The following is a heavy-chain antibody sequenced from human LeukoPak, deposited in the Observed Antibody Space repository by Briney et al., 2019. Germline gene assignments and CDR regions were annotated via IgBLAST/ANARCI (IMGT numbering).Heavy chain of an antibody. D-gene: IGHD5-18*01. CDR2: ISGSAHKI. Sequence: QSGGFLRLSCVASGITFSNYAVSWVRQAPEKGLDWVSVISGSAHKIRYADSVKGRFTISRDNSENIVYLQMNNLRAEDTAVYYCAGRVTGYSSGYVYWGQGTLVTVSS. CDR3: AGRVTGYSSGYVY. V-gene: IGHV3-23*01. J-gene: IGHJ4*02. CDR1: GITFSNYA.